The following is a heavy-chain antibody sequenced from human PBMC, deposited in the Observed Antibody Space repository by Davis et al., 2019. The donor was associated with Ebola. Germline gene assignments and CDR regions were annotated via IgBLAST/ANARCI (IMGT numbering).Heavy chain of an antibody. CDR2: TSAHNNGT. J-gene: IGHJ6*02. V-gene: IGHV1-18*01. CDR1: GYTFRNFG. CDR3: ARYGQFDEGVRVHFFFGMDV. D-gene: IGHD2-8*01. Sequence: ASVKVSCKASGYTFRNFGISWVRQAPGQGLEWMGWTSAHNNGTNYAPKFQGRLTMTTEISTSTAYMELRRLRSDDTAVYYCARYGQFDEGVRVHFFFGMDVWGQGTTVTVSS.